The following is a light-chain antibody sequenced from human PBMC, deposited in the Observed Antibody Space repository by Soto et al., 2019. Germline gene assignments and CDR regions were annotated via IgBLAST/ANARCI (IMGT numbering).Light chain of an antibody. CDR3: QQYHSYWT. Sequence: DIQMTQSPSTLSASVGDRVTITCRASQSISSWLAWYQQKPGKAPKLLIYKASSLESGVPSRFSGRGSGTDFTLNSRSLHPDDFASYYCQQYHSYWTFGQGTKVEIK. V-gene: IGKV1-5*03. J-gene: IGKJ1*01. CDR1: QSISSW. CDR2: KAS.